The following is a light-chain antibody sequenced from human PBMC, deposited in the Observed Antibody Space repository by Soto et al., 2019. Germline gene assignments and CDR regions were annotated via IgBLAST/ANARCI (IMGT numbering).Light chain of an antibody. CDR1: SSDVGGYNY. CDR3: SSYAGSSRLYV. CDR2: EVN. J-gene: IGLJ1*01. Sequence: QSALTQPPSASGSPGQSVTTSCTGTSSDVGGYNYVSWYQQHPGKAPKLLIYEVNKRPSGVPDRFSGSKSGNTASLTVSGLQAEDEADYYCSSYAGSSRLYVFGIGTKVTVL. V-gene: IGLV2-8*01.